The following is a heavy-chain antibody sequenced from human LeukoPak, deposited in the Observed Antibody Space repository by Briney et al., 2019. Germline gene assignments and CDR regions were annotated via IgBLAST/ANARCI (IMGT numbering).Heavy chain of an antibody. Sequence: PGGSLRLSCAASGFTFSSYAMSWVRQAPGKGLEWVSAISGSGGNTYHADSVKGRFTISRDNFMNTLYLHMNSLRAEDTAVYYCTKCAILTGPPQNAFDIWDQGTMVSVSS. CDR2: ISGSGGNT. D-gene: IGHD3-9*01. J-gene: IGHJ3*02. CDR1: GFTFSSYA. V-gene: IGHV3-23*01. CDR3: TKCAILTGPPQNAFDI.